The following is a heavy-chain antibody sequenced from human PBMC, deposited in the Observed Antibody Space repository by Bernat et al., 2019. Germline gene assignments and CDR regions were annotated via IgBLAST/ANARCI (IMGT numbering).Heavy chain of an antibody. CDR1: GFTFSSYE. Sequence: EVQLVESGGGLVQPGGSLRLSCAASGFTFSSYEMNWVRQAPGKGLEWVSYISSSGSTIYYADSVKGRFTISRDNSKNTLYLQMNSLRAEDTAVYYCARDHPYCSGGSCYTAGAFDIWGQGTMVTVSS. CDR3: ARDHPYCSGGSCYTAGAFDI. V-gene: IGHV3-48*03. J-gene: IGHJ3*02. CDR2: ISSSGSTI. D-gene: IGHD2-15*01.